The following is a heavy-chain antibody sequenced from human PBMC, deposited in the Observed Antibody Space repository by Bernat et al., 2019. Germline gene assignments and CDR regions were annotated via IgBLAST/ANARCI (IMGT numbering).Heavy chain of an antibody. CDR2: ISYTGNP. J-gene: IGHJ3*02. CDR1: GGSMSSTSYY. V-gene: IGHV4-39*01. Sequence: QLQVQESGPGLVKPSETLSLTCTVSGGSMSSTSYYWGWIRQPPGKGLDWIGSISYTGNPYYNPSLESRVIISVDTSKRRFSLDLTSVTAADTAVYYCARLPCTGGRGRGTFDIWGQGTMVTVSS. D-gene: IGHD3-10*01. CDR3: ARLPCTGGRGRGTFDI.